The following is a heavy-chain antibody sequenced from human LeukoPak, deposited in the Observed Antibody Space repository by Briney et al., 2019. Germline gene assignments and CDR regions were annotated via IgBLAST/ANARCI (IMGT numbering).Heavy chain of an antibody. J-gene: IGHJ4*02. CDR1: GGSISSSSYY. V-gene: IGHV4-39*07. CDR3: ARDYRVYDILTGYSETGGFDY. Sequence: SETLSLTCTVSGGSISSSSYYWGWIRQPPGKGLEWIGSIYYSGSTYYNPSLKSRVTISVDTSKNQFSLKLSSVTAADTAVYYCARDYRVYDILTGYSETGGFDYWGQGTLVTVSS. D-gene: IGHD3-9*01. CDR2: IYYSGST.